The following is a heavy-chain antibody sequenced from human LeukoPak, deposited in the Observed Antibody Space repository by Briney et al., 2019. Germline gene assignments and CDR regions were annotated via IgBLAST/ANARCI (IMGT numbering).Heavy chain of an antibody. D-gene: IGHD6-25*01. CDR2: INHDGST. Sequence: SETLSLTCAVSGGSFSGYYWTCLRQPPGKGLEWIGEINHDGSTNYNPSLRSRVTISLDTSKNQFSLKVNSVTAADTAVYYCAKSKAAADYYYYYMDVWGKGTTVTVSS. CDR1: GGSFSGYY. CDR3: AKSKAAADYYYYYMDV. V-gene: IGHV4-34*01. J-gene: IGHJ6*03.